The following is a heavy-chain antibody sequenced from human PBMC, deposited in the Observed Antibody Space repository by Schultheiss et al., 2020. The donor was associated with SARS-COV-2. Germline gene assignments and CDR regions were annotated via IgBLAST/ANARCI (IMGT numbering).Heavy chain of an antibody. CDR3: ARDLAGAVAPLQEAFFKY. D-gene: IGHD6-19*01. J-gene: IGHJ4*02. CDR1: GFTFSNYA. V-gene: IGHV3-30*04. CDR2: ISYDERNK. Sequence: GGSLRLSCAASGFTFSNYAMSWVRQAPGKGLEWVAVISYDERNKYYAGSVKGRFTISRDNSNNTLYLQMNSLRPEDSAVYFCARDLAGAVAPLQEAFFKYWGQGTLVTVSS.